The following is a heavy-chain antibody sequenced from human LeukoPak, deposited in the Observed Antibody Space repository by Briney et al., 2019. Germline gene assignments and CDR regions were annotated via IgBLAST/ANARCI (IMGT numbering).Heavy chain of an antibody. J-gene: IGHJ4*02. Sequence: SETLSLTCTVSGGSISSYYWSWIRQPPGKGLEWIGYIYYSGSTNYNPSLKSRVTISVDTSKNQFSLKLSSVTAADTAVYYCAAAIVGATGPLHYWGQGTLVTVSS. CDR2: IYYSGST. V-gene: IGHV4-59*01. CDR1: GGSISSYY. D-gene: IGHD1-26*01. CDR3: AAAIVGATGPLHY.